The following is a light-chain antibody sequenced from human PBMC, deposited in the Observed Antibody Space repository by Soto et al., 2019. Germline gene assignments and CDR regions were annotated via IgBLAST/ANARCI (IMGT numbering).Light chain of an antibody. V-gene: IGKV3-15*01. CDR3: QQYNNWPRT. CDR2: GAS. CDR1: QSVSSN. J-gene: IGKJ1*01. Sequence: EIVLTQSPGSRSLAPVERVRLCFRASQSVSSNLAWYQQKPGQAPRLLIYGASTRATGIPARFSGSGSGTEFTLTISSLQSEDFAVYYCQQYNNWPRTFGQGTKVDIK.